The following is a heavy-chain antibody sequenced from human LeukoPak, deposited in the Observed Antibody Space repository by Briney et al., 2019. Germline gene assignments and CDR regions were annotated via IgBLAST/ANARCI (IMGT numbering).Heavy chain of an antibody. CDR1: GFTFSSHG. CDR3: ARDLLGYSYDAYYFDF. Sequence: GGSLRLSCAASGFTFSSHGMHWVRQGPGKGLEWVAVIWYDGSKRYHADSVKGRFTISRGNPKNTLYLQMNSLRAEDTAVYYCARDLLGYSYDAYYFDFWGQGTLVTVSS. V-gene: IGHV3-33*01. CDR2: IWYDGSKR. D-gene: IGHD5-18*01. J-gene: IGHJ4*02.